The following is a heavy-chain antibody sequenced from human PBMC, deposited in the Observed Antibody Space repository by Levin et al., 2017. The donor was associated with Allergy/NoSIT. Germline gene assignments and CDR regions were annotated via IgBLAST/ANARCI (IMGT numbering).Heavy chain of an antibody. J-gene: IGHJ4*02. V-gene: IGHV2-70*11. CDR3: ARATNHYYGRGFDY. Sequence: SLTTSGMCVSWIRQPPGNALEWLARIDWYDDKYYSTSLKTRLTISRDTSKNQVVLTMTSMDPVDTATYYCARATNHYYGRGFDYWGQGTPVTVSS. D-gene: IGHD3-10*01. CDR2: IDWYDDK. CDR1: SLTTSGMC.